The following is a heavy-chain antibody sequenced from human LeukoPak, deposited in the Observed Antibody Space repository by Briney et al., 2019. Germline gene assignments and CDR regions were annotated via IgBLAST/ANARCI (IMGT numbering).Heavy chain of an antibody. J-gene: IGHJ4*02. V-gene: IGHV4-39*01. D-gene: IGHD4-23*01. CDR1: GGSISSSSYY. Sequence: TSETLSLTCTVSGGSISSSSYYWGWIRQPPGKGLEWIGSIYYSGSTYYNPSLKSRVTMSVDTSKNQFSLKLNSVTAADTAVYYCARGADYGGNSVPFDYWGQGTLVTVSS. CDR2: IYYSGST. CDR3: ARGADYGGNSVPFDY.